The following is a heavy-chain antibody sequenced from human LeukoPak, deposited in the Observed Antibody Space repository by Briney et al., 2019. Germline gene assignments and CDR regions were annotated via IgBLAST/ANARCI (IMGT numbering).Heavy chain of an antibody. J-gene: IGHJ6*03. CDR2: IFYSGST. D-gene: IGHD6-13*01. Sequence: SETLSLTCTVSSGSISTSNYYWGWVRQPPGKALEWIGNIFYSGSTYYSPSLKSRVTISLDTSRNQFSLRLNSVTAADTAVYYCARGIAAAGISLYYYYYYMDVWGKGTTVTVSS. CDR3: ARGIAAAGISLYYYYYYMDV. CDR1: SGSISTSNYY. V-gene: IGHV4-39*07.